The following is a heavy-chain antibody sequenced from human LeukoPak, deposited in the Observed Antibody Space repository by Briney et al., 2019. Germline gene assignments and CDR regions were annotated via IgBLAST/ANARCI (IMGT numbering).Heavy chain of an antibody. CDR3: ARDSTYYGILTAGGLFDY. D-gene: IGHD3-9*01. J-gene: IGHJ4*02. CDR2: IYYSGST. Sequence: PSETLSLTCTVSGGSISSYYWSWIRQPPGKGLEWIGYIYYSGSTNYNPSLKSRVTISVDTSKNQFSLKLSSVTAADTAVYYCARDSTYYGILTAGGLFDYWGQGTLVTVSS. V-gene: IGHV4-59*01. CDR1: GGSISSYY.